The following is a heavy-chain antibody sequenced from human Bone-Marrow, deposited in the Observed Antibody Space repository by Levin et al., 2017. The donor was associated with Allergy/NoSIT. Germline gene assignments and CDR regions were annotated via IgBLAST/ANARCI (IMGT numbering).Heavy chain of an antibody. CDR3: ARVDDFLWGNHRYAAFDI. V-gene: IGHV4-31*03. CDR2: IYLSGAT. D-gene: IGHD3-16*02. CDR1: GGSMSSTAYY. J-gene: IGHJ3*02. Sequence: SSETLSLTCTVSGGSMSSTAYYWSWIRQSPGKGLEWIGYIYLSGATYYNPSVESRVTISIDKSKSQFSLMVTSVTAADTAVYFCARVDDFLWGNHRYAAFDIWGQGTMVTVSS.